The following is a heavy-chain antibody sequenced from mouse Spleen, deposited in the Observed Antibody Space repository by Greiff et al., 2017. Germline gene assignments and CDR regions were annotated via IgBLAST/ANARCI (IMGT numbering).Heavy chain of an antibody. D-gene: IGHD2-1*01. Sequence: VKLQESGAELVKPGASVKLSCKASGYTFTEYIIHWVKQRSGQGLEWIGWFYPGSGSIKYNEKFKDKATLTADKSSSTVYMELSRLTSEDSAVYFCARHEGGNYEVYYAMDYWGQGTSVTVSS. CDR1: GYTFTEYI. CDR2: FYPGSGSI. J-gene: IGHJ4*01. CDR3: ARHEGGNYEVYYAMDY. V-gene: IGHV1-62-2*01.